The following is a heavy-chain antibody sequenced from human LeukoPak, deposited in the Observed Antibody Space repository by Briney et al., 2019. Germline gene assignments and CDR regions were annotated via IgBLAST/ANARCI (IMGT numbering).Heavy chain of an antibody. D-gene: IGHD3-10*01. J-gene: IGHJ4*02. Sequence: SETLPLTCTVSGGSISSSSYYWGWIRQPPGKGLEWIGSIYYSGSTYYNPSLKSRVTISVDTSKNQFSLKLSSVTAADTAVYYCASTGYYYGSGSYTYWGQGTLVTVSS. CDR2: IYYSGST. CDR3: ASTGYYYGSGSYTY. V-gene: IGHV4-39*07. CDR1: GGSISSSSYY.